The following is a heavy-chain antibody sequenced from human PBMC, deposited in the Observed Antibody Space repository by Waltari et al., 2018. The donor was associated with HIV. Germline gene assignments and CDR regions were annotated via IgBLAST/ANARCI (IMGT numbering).Heavy chain of an antibody. J-gene: IGHJ2*01. CDR2: IFYSGRS. V-gene: IGHV4-39*01. D-gene: IGHD1-26*01. CDR1: GGSISNSNYF. Sequence: QLQLQESGPGLVKPSETLSLTCTVSGGSISNSNYFWGWIRQPPGKGLEWIGRIFYSGRSYHNPSLKRRVTISVDTSKNQFSLKLSSVTATDTAVYYCARHALRVGASYWYFDLWGRGTLVTVSS. CDR3: ARHALRVGASYWYFDL.